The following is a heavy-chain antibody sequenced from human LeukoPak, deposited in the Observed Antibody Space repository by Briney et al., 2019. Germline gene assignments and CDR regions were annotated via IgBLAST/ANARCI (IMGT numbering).Heavy chain of an antibody. CDR3: AKARGLGLKTLFDY. CDR2: IRYDGSNK. CDR1: GFTFSSYG. Sequence: GGSLRLSCAASGFTFSSYGMHWVRQAPGKGLEWVAFIRYDGSNKYYADSVKGRFTISRDNSKNTLYLQMNSLRAEDTAVYYCAKARGLGLKTLFDYWGQGTLVTVSS. V-gene: IGHV3-30*02. D-gene: IGHD3/OR15-3a*01. J-gene: IGHJ4*02.